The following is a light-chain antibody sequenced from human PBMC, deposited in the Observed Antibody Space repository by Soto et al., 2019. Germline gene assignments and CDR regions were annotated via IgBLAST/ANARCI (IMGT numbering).Light chain of an antibody. J-gene: IGLJ2*01. CDR2: EVR. Sequence: QSVLTQPASVSGSPGQSITISCTGTSSDVGGYNYVSWYQQHPDKGPKLIIYEVRNRPSGVSNRFSGSKSGNTASLTISGLQAGDEADYYCSSYTSISTLLFGGGTQLTVL. CDR3: SSYTSISTLL. CDR1: SSDVGGYNY. V-gene: IGLV2-14*01.